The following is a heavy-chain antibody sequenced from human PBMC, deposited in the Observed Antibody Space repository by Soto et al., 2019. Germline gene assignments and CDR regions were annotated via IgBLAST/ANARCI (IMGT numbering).Heavy chain of an antibody. CDR2: IYSGGST. CDR3: ARVHHYDFWSGPIGWFDP. V-gene: IGHV3-66*01. Sequence: RKGLEWVSVIYSGGSTYYADSVKGRFTISRDNSKNTLYLQMNSLRAEDTAVYYCARVHHYDFWSGPIGWFDPWGQGTLVPGSS. J-gene: IGHJ5*02. D-gene: IGHD3-3*01.